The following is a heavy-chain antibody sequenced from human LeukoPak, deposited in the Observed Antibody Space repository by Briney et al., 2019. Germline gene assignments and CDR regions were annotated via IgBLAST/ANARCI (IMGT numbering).Heavy chain of an antibody. CDR3: ANFFGNNYGF. CDR2: SRDRVNGYTT. D-gene: IGHD5-24*01. Sequence: PGESLRLSCEASGFTFSDHYMDWVRQAPGKGLEWVGRSRDRVNGYTTEYATSVEGRFAISRDNSKNSVYLQMNSLKTEDTAVYYCANFFGNNYGFWGQGTLVTVSS. CDR1: GFTFSDHY. J-gene: IGHJ4*02. V-gene: IGHV3-72*01.